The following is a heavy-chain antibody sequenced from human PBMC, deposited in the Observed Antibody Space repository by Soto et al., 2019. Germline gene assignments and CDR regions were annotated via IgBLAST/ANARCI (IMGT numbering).Heavy chain of an antibody. CDR1: GGPMYSYF. V-gene: IGHV4-59*01. CDR3: ASKHPYHYRVDV. Sequence: KSSETLSLTCTVSGGPMYSYFWHWIRQPPGKGLEWIGYVYYGGGTTYNPSLKSRVTFSVDTSQNQVSLKLASVTAADTAVYYCASKHPYHYRVDVWGQGTTVTVSS. J-gene: IGHJ6*02. CDR2: VYYGGGT.